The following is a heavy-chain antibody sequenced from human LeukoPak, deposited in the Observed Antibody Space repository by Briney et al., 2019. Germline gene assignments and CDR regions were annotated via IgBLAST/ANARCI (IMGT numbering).Heavy chain of an antibody. CDR1: GGSISSYY. D-gene: IGHD6-13*01. Sequence: SETLSLTCTVSGGSISSYYWSWIRQPAGKGLEWIGRIYTSGSTNYNPSLKSRVTMPVDTSKNQFSLKLSSVTAADTAVYYCARGYQQLVGPYYYYGTDVWGQGTTVTVSS. J-gene: IGHJ6*02. CDR2: IYTSGST. V-gene: IGHV4-4*07. CDR3: ARGYQQLVGPYYYYGTDV.